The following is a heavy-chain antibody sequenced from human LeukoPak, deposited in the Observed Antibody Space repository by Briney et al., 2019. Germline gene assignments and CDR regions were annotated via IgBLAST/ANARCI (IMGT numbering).Heavy chain of an antibody. V-gene: IGHV4-59*08. CDR1: GGSISSYY. CDR2: IYYSGST. Sequence: SDTLALTCTVSGGSISSYYWSWIRQPPGKGLEWIGYIYYSGSTNYNPALKSRVTISVDPSKNQFSLKLSSVTAADTAVYYCARHIISSSWYFDLWGRGTLVTVSS. J-gene: IGHJ2*01. CDR3: ARHIISSSWYFDL. D-gene: IGHD6-13*01.